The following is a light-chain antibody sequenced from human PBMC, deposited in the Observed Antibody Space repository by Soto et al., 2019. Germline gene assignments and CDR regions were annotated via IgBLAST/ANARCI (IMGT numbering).Light chain of an antibody. J-gene: IGLJ1*01. CDR3: CSYTSSRTPV. Sequence: QSALTQPASVSGSPGQSITISCTGTSSDVGGYNFVSWYQQHPGKVPKLMIFDVNRRPSGVSDRFSGSKSGNTASLTISGLQAEDEGDYYCCSYTSSRTPVFGSGTKLTVL. V-gene: IGLV2-14*03. CDR1: SSDVGGYNF. CDR2: DVN.